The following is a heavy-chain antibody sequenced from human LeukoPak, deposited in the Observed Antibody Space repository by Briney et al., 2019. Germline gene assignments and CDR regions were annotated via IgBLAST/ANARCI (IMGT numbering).Heavy chain of an antibody. CDR1: GFTFSSYS. CDR3: ARDLPGY. V-gene: IGHV3-30*03. J-gene: IGHJ4*02. Sequence: GGSLRLSCAASGFTFSSYSMTWVRQAPGKGLEWVALISYDGGNRFYGDSVKGRFTISRDNSKSTLYLQMNSLRAEDTAVYYCARDLPGYWGQGTLVTVSS. CDR2: ISYDGGNR.